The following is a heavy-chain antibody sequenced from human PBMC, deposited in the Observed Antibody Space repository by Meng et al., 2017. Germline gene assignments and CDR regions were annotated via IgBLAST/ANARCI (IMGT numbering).Heavy chain of an antibody. V-gene: IGHV3-74*01. J-gene: IGHJ4*02. CDR2: INSDGSST. CDR1: GFTFSSYW. Sequence: GESLKISCAASGFTFSSYWMHWVRQAPGKGLVWVSRINSDGSSTSYADSVKGRFTISRDNAKNTLYLQMNSLRAEDTAVYYCARVQYSSSKFDYWGQGTLVTGYS. D-gene: IGHD6-13*01. CDR3: ARVQYSSSKFDY.